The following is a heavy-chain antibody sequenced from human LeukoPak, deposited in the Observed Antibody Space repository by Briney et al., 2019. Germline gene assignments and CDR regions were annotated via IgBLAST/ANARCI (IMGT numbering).Heavy chain of an antibody. Sequence: GGSLRLSCAASGFTFSSYGMHWVRQAPGKGLEWVAFIRYDGSNKYYADSVKGRFTISRDNAKNSLYLQMNSLRAEDTAVYYCAREGRFDYYYMDVWGKGTTVTVSS. V-gene: IGHV3-30*02. CDR2: IRYDGSNK. CDR1: GFTFSSYG. J-gene: IGHJ6*03. CDR3: AREGRFDYYYMDV. D-gene: IGHD3-3*01.